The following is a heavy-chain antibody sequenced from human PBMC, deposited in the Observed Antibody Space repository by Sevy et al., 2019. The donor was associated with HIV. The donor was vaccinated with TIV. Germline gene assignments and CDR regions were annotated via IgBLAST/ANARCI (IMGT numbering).Heavy chain of an antibody. CDR3: ARNLSSDSSGWPYYYYGMDG. CDR2: INPNSGGT. V-gene: IGHV1-2*02. J-gene: IGHJ6*01. CDR1: GYTFTGYY. Sequence: ASVKVSCKASGYTFTGYYMHWVRQAPGQGLEWMGWINPNSGGTNYAQKFQGRVTMTRDTSISTAYMELSRLGSDDTAGYYCARNLSSDSSGWPYYYYGMDGWGQGATGTVSP. D-gene: IGHD6-25*01.